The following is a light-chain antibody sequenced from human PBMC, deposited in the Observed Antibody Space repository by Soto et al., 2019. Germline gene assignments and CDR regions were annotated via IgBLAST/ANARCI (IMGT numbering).Light chain of an antibody. CDR2: DDN. CDR1: SSNIGGNS. V-gene: IGLV1-51*01. Sequence: PRSGSAAPGQKVTISCSGSSSNIGGNSVSLYQQLPGTAPKLLIYDDNKRPSGIPDRFSGSKSGTSATLGITGFQTGDEADYYCGSWDSSLSVYVFGTGPKVTVL. CDR3: GSWDSSLSVYV. J-gene: IGLJ1*01.